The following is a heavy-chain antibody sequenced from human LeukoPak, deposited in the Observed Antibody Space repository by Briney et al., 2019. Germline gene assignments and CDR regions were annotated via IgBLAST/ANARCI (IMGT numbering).Heavy chain of an antibody. Sequence: PGGSLRLSCAASGFTFSSYEMNWVRQAPGKGLEWVGHIKSQTHGATTDYAAPVKGRFTISRDDSKNTVYLQLTSLQTDDTGVYHCTTEFFGSVYNNWGQGTLVTVSS. V-gene: IGHV3-15*01. J-gene: IGHJ4*02. CDR3: TTEFFGSVYNN. CDR2: IKSQTHGATT. CDR1: GFTFSSYE. D-gene: IGHD5/OR15-5a*01.